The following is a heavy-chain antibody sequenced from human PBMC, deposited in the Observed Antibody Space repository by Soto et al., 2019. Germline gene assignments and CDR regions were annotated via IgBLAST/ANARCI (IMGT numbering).Heavy chain of an antibody. CDR2: ITPYNGNT. D-gene: IGHD2-2*01. CDR3: ARDTSFYFDY. Sequence: ASVKVSCKVSNYTFITYGITWVRQAPGQGLEWVGWITPYNGNTNYGQNFQGRVTMTADTSTSTAYMELGSLTTDDTAVYYCARDTSFYFDYWGQGTRVTVSS. J-gene: IGHJ4*02. V-gene: IGHV1-18*01. CDR1: NYTFITYG.